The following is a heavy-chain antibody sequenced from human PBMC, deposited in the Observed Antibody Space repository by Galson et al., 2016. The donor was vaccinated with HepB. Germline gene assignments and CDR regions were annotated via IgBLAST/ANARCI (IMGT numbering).Heavy chain of an antibody. CDR2: IDTDKGNT. D-gene: IGHD6-19*01. J-gene: IGHJ5*02. CDR1: GYSFKTYG. Sequence: SVKVSCKGSGYSFKTYGINWVRQAPGQGLEWMGWIDTDKGNTNYAQRFQGRVTMTTDTSTSTAYMELRSLRSDDTAVYYCARDKHTSDWYPGDNWFDPWGQGTLVAVSS. V-gene: IGHV1-18*01. CDR3: ARDKHTSDWYPGDNWFDP.